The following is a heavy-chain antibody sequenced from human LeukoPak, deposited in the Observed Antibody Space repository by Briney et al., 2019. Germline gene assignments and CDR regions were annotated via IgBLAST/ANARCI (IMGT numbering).Heavy chain of an antibody. J-gene: IGHJ4*02. Sequence: GGSLRLSCAASGFTFSSYSMNWVRQAPGKGLEWVSSISSSSSYIYYADSVKGRFTISRDNSKNTLYLQMNSLRAEDTAVYYCARDPGTYYFDYWGQGTLVTVSS. CDR1: GFTFSSYS. CDR3: ARDPGTYYFDY. V-gene: IGHV3-21*04. CDR2: ISSSSSYI. D-gene: IGHD1-14*01.